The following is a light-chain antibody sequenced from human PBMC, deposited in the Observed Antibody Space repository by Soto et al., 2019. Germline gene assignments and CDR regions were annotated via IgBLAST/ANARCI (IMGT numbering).Light chain of an antibody. V-gene: IGKV3-11*01. CDR2: DAS. CDR3: QHRSGWWT. Sequence: TVLTQSPATLSLSPGDRATLSCRASQTISTFLAWYQHKPGQTPRLLIYDASSRAAGVPSRFRGSGSGADFSITIVSLEPEDSAIYYCQHRSGWWTFGQGTKV. J-gene: IGKJ1*01. CDR1: QTISTF.